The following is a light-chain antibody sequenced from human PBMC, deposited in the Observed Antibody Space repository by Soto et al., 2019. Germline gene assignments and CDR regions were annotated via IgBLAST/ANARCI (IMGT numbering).Light chain of an antibody. CDR1: SSNIGAGYD. Sequence: QAVVTQPPSVSGAPGQRVTISCTGSSSNIGAGYDVHWYQQLPGTAPKLLIYGNSNRPSGVPDRFSGSKSATSASLAFTGLQAEDEADYYCQSYDSSLGVVFGGGTQLTVL. J-gene: IGLJ2*01. V-gene: IGLV1-40*01. CDR2: GNS. CDR3: QSYDSSLGVV.